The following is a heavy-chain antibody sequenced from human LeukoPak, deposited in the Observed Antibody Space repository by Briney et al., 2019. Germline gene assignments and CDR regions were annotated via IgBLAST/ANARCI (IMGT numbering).Heavy chain of an antibody. Sequence: GGSLRLSCAASGFTFSSYEMNWVRQAPGKGLEWVSYISSSGSTIYYADSVKGRFTISRDNAKNLLYLQMNSLRAEDTAVYYCARVGYSYGLDYWGQGTLVTVSS. CDR3: ARVGYSYGLDY. CDR1: GFTFSSYE. V-gene: IGHV3-48*03. J-gene: IGHJ4*02. CDR2: ISSSGSTI. D-gene: IGHD5-18*01.